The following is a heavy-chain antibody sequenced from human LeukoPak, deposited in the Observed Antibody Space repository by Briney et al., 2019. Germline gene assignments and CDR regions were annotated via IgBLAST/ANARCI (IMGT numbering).Heavy chain of an antibody. CDR2: ISTTGVVL. V-gene: IGHV3-11*04. Sequence: GGSLRLSCVASGFTLSDHYMSWIRQSPEKGLEWVSYISTTGVVLYYADSVKGRFTISRDNAKNSLYLQMNSLRAEDTAVYYCARDRGYSNSWYWFDPWGQGTLVTVSS. CDR1: GFTLSDHY. D-gene: IGHD6-13*01. CDR3: ARDRGYSNSWYWFDP. J-gene: IGHJ5*02.